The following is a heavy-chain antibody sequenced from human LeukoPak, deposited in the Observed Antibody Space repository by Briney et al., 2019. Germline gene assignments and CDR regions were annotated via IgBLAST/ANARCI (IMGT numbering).Heavy chain of an antibody. Sequence: GGSLRLSCAASGFTFSSYSMNWVRQAPGKGLEWVSSISSSSSYIYYADSVKGRFTISRDNAKNSLYLQMNSLRAEDTAVYYCARDVDIVATIVANYWGQGTLVTVSS. CDR3: ARDVDIVATIVANY. J-gene: IGHJ4*02. V-gene: IGHV3-21*01. D-gene: IGHD5-12*01. CDR1: GFTFSSYS. CDR2: ISSSSSYI.